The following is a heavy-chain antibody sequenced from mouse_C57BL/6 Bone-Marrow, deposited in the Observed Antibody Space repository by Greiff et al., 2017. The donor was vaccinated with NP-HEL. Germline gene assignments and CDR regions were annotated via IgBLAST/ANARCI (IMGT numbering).Heavy chain of an antibody. J-gene: IGHJ2*01. V-gene: IGHV7-3*01. CDR3: ARYNYGSSLYYFDY. CDR1: GFTFTDYY. CDR2: IRNKANGYTT. Sequence: EVMLVESGGGLVQPGGSLSLSCAASGFTFTDYYMSWVRQPPGKALEWLGFIRNKANGYTTEYSASVKGRFTISRDNSQSILYLQMNALRAEDSATYYCARYNYGSSLYYFDYWGQGTTLTVSS. D-gene: IGHD1-1*01.